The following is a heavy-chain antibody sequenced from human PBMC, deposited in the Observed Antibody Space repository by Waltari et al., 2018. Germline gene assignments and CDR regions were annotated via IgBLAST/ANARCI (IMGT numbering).Heavy chain of an antibody. V-gene: IGHV3-48*04. D-gene: IGHD3-10*01. Sequence: EVQLVESGGGLVQPGGSRRLSCATYGFTCSSYSMNWVRQAPGKGLEWVSYISSSSRTIYYADSVKGPFYISRDNAKNSLYLHMNSLRAEDTAVYYCARGFDGHGDYWGQGTLVTVSS. CDR1: GFTCSSYS. J-gene: IGHJ4*02. CDR2: ISSSSRTI. CDR3: ARGFDGHGDY.